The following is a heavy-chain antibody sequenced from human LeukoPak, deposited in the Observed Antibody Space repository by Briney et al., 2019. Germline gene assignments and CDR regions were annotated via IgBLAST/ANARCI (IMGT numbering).Heavy chain of an antibody. Sequence: PGGSLRLSCAASGFTFSTYAMNWVRQAPGKGLEWVSYITDDSLTMYYTDSVKGRFSISRDNAKNSLYLQMNSLRAEDAALYYCAKDVTVRGSTTYDYWGQGTLVTVSS. CDR3: AKDVTVRGSTTYDY. CDR1: GFTFSTYA. J-gene: IGHJ4*02. V-gene: IGHV3-48*04. CDR2: ITDDSLTM. D-gene: IGHD3-10*01.